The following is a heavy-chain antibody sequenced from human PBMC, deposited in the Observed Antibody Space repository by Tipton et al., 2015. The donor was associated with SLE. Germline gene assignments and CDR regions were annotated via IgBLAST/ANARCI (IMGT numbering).Heavy chain of an antibody. D-gene: IGHD2-15*01. Sequence: QSGAEVKKPGESLKISCKGSGYNFINYWIAWVRQMPGKGLECMGIIYPGDSDTRYSPSFEGQVTISADKSITTAYLQWNSLKDSDTAMYYCVRWGYCNGGRCYSSWFDPWGQGTLVTVSS. J-gene: IGHJ5*02. CDR1: GYNFINYW. V-gene: IGHV5-51*01. CDR3: VRWGYCNGGRCYSSWFDP. CDR2: IYPGDSDT.